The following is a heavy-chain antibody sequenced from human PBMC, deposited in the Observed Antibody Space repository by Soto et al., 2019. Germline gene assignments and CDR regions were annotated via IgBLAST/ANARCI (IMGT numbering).Heavy chain of an antibody. CDR2: IIPILGIA. V-gene: IGHV1-69*02. CDR3: AAESYYESNGTKGRID. Sequence: ASVKVSCKASGGTFSSYTISWVRQAPGQGLEWMGRIIPILGIANYAQKFQGRVTITADKSTSTAYMELSSLRSEDTAVYYCAAESYYESNGTKGRIDWGQGTLVTVSS. J-gene: IGHJ4*02. CDR1: GGTFSSYT. D-gene: IGHD3-22*01.